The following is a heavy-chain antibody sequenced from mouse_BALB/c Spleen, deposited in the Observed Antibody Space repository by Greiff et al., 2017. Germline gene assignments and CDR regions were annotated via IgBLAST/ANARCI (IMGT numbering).Heavy chain of an antibody. CDR3: ARGLYGNPYYYAMDY. V-gene: IGHV5-12-2*01. D-gene: IGHD2-1*01. CDR1: GFTFSSYT. Sequence: EAKLVESGGGLVQPGGSLKLSCAASGFTFSSYTMSWVRQTPEKRLEWVAYISNGGGSTYYPDTVKGRFTISRDNAKNTLYLQMSSLKSEDTAMYYCARGLYGNPYYYAMDYWGQGTSVTVSS. CDR2: ISNGGGST. J-gene: IGHJ4*01.